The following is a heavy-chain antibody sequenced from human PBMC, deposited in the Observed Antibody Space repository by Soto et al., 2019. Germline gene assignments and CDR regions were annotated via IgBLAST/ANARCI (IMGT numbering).Heavy chain of an antibody. CDR3: ARDWRGMGKVRFLEWPYYGMDV. D-gene: IGHD3-3*01. CDR1: GGSISSGDYY. CDR2: IYYSGST. Sequence: QVQLQESGPGLVKPSQTLSLTCTVSGGSISSGDYYWSWIRQPPGKGLEWIGYIYYSGSTYYNPSLKSRVTISVDTSKNQFSLKLSSVTAADTAVYYCARDWRGMGKVRFLEWPYYGMDVWGQGTTVTVSS. V-gene: IGHV4-30-4*01. J-gene: IGHJ6*02.